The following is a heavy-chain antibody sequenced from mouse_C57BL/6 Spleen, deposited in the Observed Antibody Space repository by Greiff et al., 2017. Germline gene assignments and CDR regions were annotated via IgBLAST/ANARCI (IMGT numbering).Heavy chain of an antibody. J-gene: IGHJ1*03. CDR2: INPNNGGT. CDR1: GYTFTDYN. CDR3: ARWGYGSSGDYWYFDV. Sequence: EVQLQQSGPELVKPGASVKMSCKASGYTFTDYNMHWVKQSHGKSLEWIGYINPNNGGTSYNQKFKGKATLTVNKSSSTAYMELRSLTSEDSAVYYCARWGYGSSGDYWYFDVWGTGTTVTVSS. V-gene: IGHV1-22*01. D-gene: IGHD1-1*01.